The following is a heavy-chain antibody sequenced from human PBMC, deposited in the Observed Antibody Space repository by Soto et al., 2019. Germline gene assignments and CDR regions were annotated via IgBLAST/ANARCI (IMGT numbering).Heavy chain of an antibody. D-gene: IGHD3-9*01. Sequence: QITLKESGPTLVRPTQTLTLTCAFSGFSLSTSGVGVGWIRQPPGKALEWLAVIYWDDSKHYSPSLRSRLTITKDMSKIQVVLTMTNMDPMDTGTYYCAHKGPEDWPLDYWGQGTLVTVSS. V-gene: IGHV2-5*02. CDR1: GFSLSTSGVG. CDR3: AHKGPEDWPLDY. CDR2: IYWDDSK. J-gene: IGHJ4*02.